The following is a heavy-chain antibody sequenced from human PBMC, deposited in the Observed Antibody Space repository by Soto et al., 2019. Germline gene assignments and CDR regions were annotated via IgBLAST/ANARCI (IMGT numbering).Heavy chain of an antibody. CDR2: MNPNSGNT. J-gene: IGHJ6*03. CDR1: GYTFTSYD. V-gene: IGHV1-8*01. CDR3: ARVSTIFGVVIPNYYYYYMDV. D-gene: IGHD3-3*01. Sequence: QVQLVQSGAEVKKPGASVKVSCKASGYTFTSYDINWVRQATGQGLEWMGWMNPNSGNTGYAQKFQGRVTMTRNTSICTAYMELSSLRSEDTAVYYCARVSTIFGVVIPNYYYYYMDVWGKGTTVTVSS.